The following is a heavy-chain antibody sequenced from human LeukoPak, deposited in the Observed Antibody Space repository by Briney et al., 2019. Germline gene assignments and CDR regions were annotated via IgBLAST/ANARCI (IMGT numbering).Heavy chain of an antibody. CDR3: HVYDLAAFDI. V-gene: IGHV3-21*01. CDR2: ISSSSSYI. CDR1: GFTFSSYS. J-gene: IGHJ3*02. Sequence: KPGGSLRLSCAASGFTFSSYSTNWVRQAPGKGLEWVSSISSSSSYIYYADSVKGRFTISRDNAKNSLYLQMNSLRAEDTAVYYCHVYDLAAFDIWGQGTMVTVSS. D-gene: IGHD3/OR15-3a*01.